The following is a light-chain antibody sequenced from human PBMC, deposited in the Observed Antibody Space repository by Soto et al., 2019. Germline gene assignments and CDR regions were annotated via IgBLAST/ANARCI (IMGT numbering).Light chain of an antibody. CDR1: QSVSSN. V-gene: IGKV3-15*01. CDR3: QQYNNWPAWT. Sequence: EIVMTQSPATLSVSPGERATLSCRASQSVSSNLAWYQQKPGQAPRLLIYGASTRATGIPARFSGSGSGIEFTLTISSLQSEDFAVYYCQQYNNWPAWTFGQGTKVDIK. CDR2: GAS. J-gene: IGKJ1*01.